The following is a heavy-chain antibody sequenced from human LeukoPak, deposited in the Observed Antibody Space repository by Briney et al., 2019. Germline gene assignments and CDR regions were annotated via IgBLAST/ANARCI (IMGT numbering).Heavy chain of an antibody. CDR1: GGSISSGDYY. CDR2: IYHSGNT. D-gene: IGHD3-10*01. CDR3: ARDGGSYLGGTGYAD. Sequence: PSQTLSLTCTVSGGSISSGDYYWSWIRQPPGKGLEWIGYIYHSGNTYYNPSLKSRVIVSVDTSKNQFSLKVMSVTAADTAVYYCARDGGSYLGGTGYADWGQGTLVTVSS. J-gene: IGHJ4*02. V-gene: IGHV4-30-4*01.